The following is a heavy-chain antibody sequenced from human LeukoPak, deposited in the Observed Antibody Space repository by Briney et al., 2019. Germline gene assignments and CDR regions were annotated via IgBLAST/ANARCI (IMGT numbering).Heavy chain of an antibody. CDR2: ISAYNGNT. D-gene: IGHD5-18*01. CDR3: ARGAIQLWSRRYDY. CDR1: GYTFTSYG. Sequence: ASVKVSCKASGYTFTSYGISWVRQAPGQGLEWMGWISAYNGNTNYAQKLQGRVTMTTDTSTGTAYMELRSLRSDNTAVYYCARGAIQLWSRRYDYWGQGTLVTVSS. V-gene: IGHV1-18*01. J-gene: IGHJ4*02.